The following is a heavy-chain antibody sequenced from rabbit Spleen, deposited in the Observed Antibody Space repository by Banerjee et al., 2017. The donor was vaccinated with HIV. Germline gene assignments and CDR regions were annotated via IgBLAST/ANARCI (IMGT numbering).Heavy chain of an antibody. CDR2: IEPIFGRT. V-gene: IGHV1S47*01. CDR3: VREVAVKFNL. Sequence: QEQLVESGGGLVQPGGSLKLSCKASGFDFSHYGVSWVRQAPGKGLEWIGYIEPIFGRTYYASWVNGRFTISSHNAQNTLYLQLNSLTVADTATYFCVREVAVKFNLWGPGTLVTVS. CDR1: GFDFSHYG. J-gene: IGHJ4*01. D-gene: IGHD4-1*01.